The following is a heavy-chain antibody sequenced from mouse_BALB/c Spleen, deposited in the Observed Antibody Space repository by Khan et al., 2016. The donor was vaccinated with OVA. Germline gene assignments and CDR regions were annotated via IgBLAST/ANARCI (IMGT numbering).Heavy chain of an antibody. CDR3: ARGHYGNPFAY. D-gene: IGHD2-1*01. CDR1: GFNFSDYY. Sequence: EVELVESGGGLVKPGGSLKLSCAASGFNFSDYYMYWVRQTPEKRLEWVATISDTSTYTYSMDNVKGRFTISRDDAKNNLYLQMSSLKSEDTAIYYCARGHYGNPFAYWGQGTLVTVSP. V-gene: IGHV5-4*02. CDR2: ISDTSTYT. J-gene: IGHJ3*01.